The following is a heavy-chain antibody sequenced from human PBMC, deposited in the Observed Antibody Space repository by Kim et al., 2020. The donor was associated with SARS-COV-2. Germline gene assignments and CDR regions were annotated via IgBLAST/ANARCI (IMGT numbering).Heavy chain of an antibody. D-gene: IGHD2-15*01. J-gene: IGHJ6*02. V-gene: IGHV4-39*07. Sequence: LKSRVPRSVDTSKNQFSLKLSSVTAADTAVYYCARDSCSGGSCPYYGMDVWGQGTTVTVSS. CDR3: ARDSCSGGSCPYYGMDV.